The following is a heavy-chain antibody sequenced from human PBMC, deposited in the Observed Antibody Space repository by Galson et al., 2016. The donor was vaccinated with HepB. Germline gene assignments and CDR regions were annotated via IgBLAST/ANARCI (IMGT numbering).Heavy chain of an antibody. CDR2: IHYSGTT. Sequence: SETLSLTCSVSGGSVSSGSYYWSWMRQPPGKGLEWIGYIHYSGTTKYNPSLKSRVTISVDTPKKQFSLKLKSVTAADTAVYYCARVDTIFGVSDNWGQGTLVTVSS. D-gene: IGHD3-3*01. CDR1: GGSVSSGSYY. CDR3: ARVDTIFGVSDN. J-gene: IGHJ4*02. V-gene: IGHV4-61*01.